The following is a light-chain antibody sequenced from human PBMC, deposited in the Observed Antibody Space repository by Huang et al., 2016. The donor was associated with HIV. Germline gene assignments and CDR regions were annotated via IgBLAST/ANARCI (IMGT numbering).Light chain of an antibody. CDR2: ATS. V-gene: IGKV1-39*01. CDR3: QQSHTGPRT. CDR1: QSIDTF. Sequence: DIQMTQSPSFLSASVGDRVTITCRASQSIDTFLNWYQHKPGRAPRLLIYATSSLQSEVPSRFTGGGSGTHFTLTINNLQPEDFATYYCQQSHTGPRTFGQWTKLEIK. J-gene: IGKJ2*01.